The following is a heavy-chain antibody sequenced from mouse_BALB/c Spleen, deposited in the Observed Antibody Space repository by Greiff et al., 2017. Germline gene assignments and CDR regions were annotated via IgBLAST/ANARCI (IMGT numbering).Heavy chain of an antibody. V-gene: IGHV5-17*02. Sequence: EVMLVESGGGLVQPGGSRKLSCAASGFTLSSFGMHWVRQAPEKGLEWVAYISSGSSTIYYADTVKGRFTISRDNPKNTLFLQMTSLRSEDTAMYYCASSAIGGPLDYWGQGTTLTVSS. CDR3: ASSAIGGPLDY. J-gene: IGHJ2*01. D-gene: IGHD6-1*01. CDR2: ISSGSSTI. CDR1: GFTLSSFG.